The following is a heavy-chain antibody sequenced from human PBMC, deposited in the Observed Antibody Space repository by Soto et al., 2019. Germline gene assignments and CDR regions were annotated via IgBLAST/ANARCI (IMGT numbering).Heavy chain of an antibody. CDR2: ISGSGGST. J-gene: IGHJ4*02. Sequence: PGGSLRLSCAASGFTFSSYAMSWVRQAPGKGLEWVSAISGSGGSTYYADSVKGRFTISGDNSKNTLYLQMNSLRAEDTAVYYCAKDARYSYGYPGAHFDYWGQGTLVTVSS. V-gene: IGHV3-23*01. CDR3: AKDARYSYGYPGAHFDY. D-gene: IGHD5-18*01. CDR1: GFTFSSYA.